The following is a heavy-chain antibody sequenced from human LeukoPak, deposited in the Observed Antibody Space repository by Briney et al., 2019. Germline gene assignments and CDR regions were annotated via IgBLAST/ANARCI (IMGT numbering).Heavy chain of an antibody. CDR1: GFTFNNYA. CDR3: ARDRSRNYGYYFDF. D-gene: IGHD4-11*01. V-gene: IGHV3-30-3*01. J-gene: IGHJ4*02. Sequence: GGSLRLSCAASGFTFNNYAMSWVRQAPGKGLEWVAVISYDGSNKYYADSVKGRFTISRDNSKNTLYLQMNSLRAEDTAVYYCARDRSRNYGYYFDFWGQGTLVSVSS. CDR2: ISYDGSNK.